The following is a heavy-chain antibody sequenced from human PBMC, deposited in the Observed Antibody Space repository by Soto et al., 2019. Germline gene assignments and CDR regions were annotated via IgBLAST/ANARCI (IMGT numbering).Heavy chain of an antibody. V-gene: IGHV3-74*01. CDR1: GFTLSSYW. D-gene: IGHD3-22*01. CDR3: ARSSGYYAFDI. J-gene: IGHJ3*02. CDR2: ISSDGSRT. Sequence: AGGSVTLSCAAWGFTLSSYWTYWFRQAPGKGLMWVSHISSDGSRTSYADSVNGRFTISRDNAKNTLFLQMNSLRAEDTAVYYCARSSGYYAFDIWGQGTMVTVSS.